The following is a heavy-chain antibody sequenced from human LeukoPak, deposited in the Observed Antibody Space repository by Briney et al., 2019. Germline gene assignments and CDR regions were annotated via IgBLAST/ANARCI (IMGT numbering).Heavy chain of an antibody. Sequence: SETLSLTCTVSGGSISSYYWSWIRQPPGKGLEGIGYISYSGSTNYNPSLKSRVTISVDTSKNQFSLKVSSVTEAATVEYYCGRHTVEMSTNRVPWYCDPWGRGTLVTVSS. J-gene: IGHJ2*01. CDR1: GGSISSYY. CDR3: GRHTVEMSTNRVPWYCDP. CDR2: ISYSGST. V-gene: IGHV4-59*01. D-gene: IGHD5-24*01.